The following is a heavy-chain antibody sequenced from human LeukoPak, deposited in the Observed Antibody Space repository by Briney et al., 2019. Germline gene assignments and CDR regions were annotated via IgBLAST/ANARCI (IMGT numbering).Heavy chain of an antibody. D-gene: IGHD6-19*01. CDR3: ARDRESSGFFSYYYGMDV. Sequence: ASVNVSCKASGYTFTIYGISWVRQAPGQGLEWMGWISAYNGNTNYAQKLQGRVTMTTDTSTSTAYMELRSLRSGDTAVYYCARDRESSGFFSYYYGMDVWGQGTTVTVSS. CDR1: GYTFTIYG. V-gene: IGHV1-18*01. CDR2: ISAYNGNT. J-gene: IGHJ6*02.